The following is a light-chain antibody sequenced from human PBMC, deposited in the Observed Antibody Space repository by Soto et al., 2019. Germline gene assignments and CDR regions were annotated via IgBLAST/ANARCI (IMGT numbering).Light chain of an antibody. CDR1: QTISGW. Sequence: DIQMTQAPSTLSASVGDTVTVTVRASQTISGWLAWYQQRPGKAPNLLIFDASTLESGVPSRFSGSGSGTTFTLTISSLQSDDFATYYCLQYNGYYRTFGQGTKVDIK. CDR2: DAS. V-gene: IGKV1-5*01. J-gene: IGKJ1*01. CDR3: LQYNGYYRT.